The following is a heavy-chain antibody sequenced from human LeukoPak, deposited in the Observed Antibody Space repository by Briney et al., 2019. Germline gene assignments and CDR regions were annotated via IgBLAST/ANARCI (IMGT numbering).Heavy chain of an antibody. CDR1: GFTLSSNW. J-gene: IGHJ4*02. D-gene: IGHD5-24*01. V-gene: IGHV3-7*01. CDR3: AGRGDGNLYYFDH. Sequence: SGRSLRLSCAASGFTLSSNWTSWDRQVPGKWLEWGANLKQDGGEKYYVDSVKGRFTIARDNAKNSLYLQMNSLRPEDTAVYYCAGRGDGNLYYFDHWGQGTLVTASS. CDR2: LKQDGGEK.